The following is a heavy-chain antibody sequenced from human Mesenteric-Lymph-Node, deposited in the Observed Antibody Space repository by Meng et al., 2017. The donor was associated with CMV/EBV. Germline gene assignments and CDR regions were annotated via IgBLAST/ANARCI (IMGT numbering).Heavy chain of an antibody. CDR1: GYTFTSYD. CDR3: ANSRSRGIPDY. V-gene: IGHV1-8*01. J-gene: IGHJ4*02. D-gene: IGHD3-16*01. Sequence: ASVKVSCKASGYTFTSYDVIWVRQATGQGLEWMGWMNPNSGDTGYAQKFQGRVTMTRNTSISTAYMELTSLTSEDTAVYYCANSRSRGIPDYWGQGTLVTVSS. CDR2: MNPNSGDT.